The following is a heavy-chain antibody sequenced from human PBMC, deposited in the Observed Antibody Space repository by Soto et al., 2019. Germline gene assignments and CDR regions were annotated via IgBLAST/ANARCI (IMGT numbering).Heavy chain of an antibody. V-gene: IGHV3-23*01. CDR3: AKDRERNHLYYYYYGLDV. J-gene: IGHJ6*02. Sequence: PGGSLRLSCTVSGFTFSTYGMTWVRQAPGKGLEWVSSISGNALSTYYADSVKGRFTISRDNSKNTLYLQVNSLRAEDTAIYYCAKDRERNHLYYYYYGLDVWGQGTTVTVSS. CDR2: ISGNALST. CDR1: GFTFSTYG. D-gene: IGHD1-1*01.